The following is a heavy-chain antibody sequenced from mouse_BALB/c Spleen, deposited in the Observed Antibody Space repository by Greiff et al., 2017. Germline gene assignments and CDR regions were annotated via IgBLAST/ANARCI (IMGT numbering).Heavy chain of an antibody. CDR2: ISTYYGDA. V-gene: IGHV1S137*01. Sequence: QVHVKQSGAELVRPGVSVKISCKGSGYTFTDYAMHWVKQSHAKSLEWIGVISTYYGDASYNQKFKGKATMTVDKSSSTAYMELARLTSEDSAIYYCARDYGNFGFDYWGQGTTLTVSS. CDR3: ARDYGNFGFDY. CDR1: GYTFTDYA. J-gene: IGHJ2*01. D-gene: IGHD2-1*01.